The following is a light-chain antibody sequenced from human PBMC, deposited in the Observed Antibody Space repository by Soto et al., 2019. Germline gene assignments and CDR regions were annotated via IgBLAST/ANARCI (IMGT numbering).Light chain of an antibody. CDR3: QQYNNWPLSWT. J-gene: IGKJ1*01. Sequence: EIVLTQSPASLSLSPGERATLSCRASQSVSSNLAWYQQKPGQAPRLLIYGASTRATGIPARFSGSGSGTEFTLTISSLQSEYFAVYYCQQYNNWPLSWTFGQGTKVEIK. CDR1: QSVSSN. CDR2: GAS. V-gene: IGKV3-15*01.